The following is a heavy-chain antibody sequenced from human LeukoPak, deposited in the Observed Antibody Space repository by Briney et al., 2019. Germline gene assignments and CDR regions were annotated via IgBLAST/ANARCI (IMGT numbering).Heavy chain of an antibody. V-gene: IGHV1-69*04. CDR1: GGTFSSYA. J-gene: IGHJ4*02. Sequence: GASVKVSCKASGGTFSSYAISWVRQAPGQGLEWMGRIIPILGIANYAQKFQGRVTITADKSTSTAYMELSSLRSEDTAVYYCARAGGVKTAALDLDYWGQGTLVTVSS. CDR2: IIPILGIA. D-gene: IGHD6-25*01. CDR3: ARAGGVKTAALDLDY.